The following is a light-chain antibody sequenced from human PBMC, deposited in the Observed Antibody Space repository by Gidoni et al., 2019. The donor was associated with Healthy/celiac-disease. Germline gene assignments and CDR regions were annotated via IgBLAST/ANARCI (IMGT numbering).Light chain of an antibody. CDR2: DAS. V-gene: IGKV1-13*02. CDR3: QQFNSYPHGYT. CDR1: QGISSA. Sequence: AIQLTQSPSSLSASVGDRVTITCRASQGISSALDWYQQKPGKAPKLLIYDASSLESGVPSRFSGSGSGTDFTLTISSLQPEDFATYYCQQFNSYPHGYTFGQVTKLEIK. J-gene: IGKJ2*01.